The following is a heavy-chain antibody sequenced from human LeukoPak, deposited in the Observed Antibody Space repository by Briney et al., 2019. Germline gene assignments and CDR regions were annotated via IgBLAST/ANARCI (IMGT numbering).Heavy chain of an antibody. CDR3: AKSRVLRFLEWTLPYYFDY. J-gene: IGHJ4*02. CDR1: GFTFSSYA. CDR2: ISGSGGST. V-gene: IGHV3-23*01. D-gene: IGHD3-3*01. Sequence: GGSLRLSCAAPGFTFSSYAMSWVRQAPGKGLEWVSAISGSGGSTYYADSVKGRFTISRDNSKNTLYLQMNSLRAEDTAVYYCAKSRVLRFLEWTLPYYFDYWGQGTLVTVSS.